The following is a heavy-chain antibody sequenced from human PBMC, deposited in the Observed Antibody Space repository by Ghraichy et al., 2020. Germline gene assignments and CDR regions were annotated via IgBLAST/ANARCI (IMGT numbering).Heavy chain of an antibody. CDR1: AASIRSPGSF. D-gene: IGHD1-20*01. J-gene: IGHJ5*02. CDR2: IYYSGST. V-gene: IGHV4-39*01. Sequence: SQTLSLTCTVSAASIRSPGSFWGWIRQPPGKGLEWIGTIYYSGSTFYTPSLKSRVTISLDTSKTQFSLRLGSVTAADTAVYFCARGPNWNRPAGWFDPWGQGTLVTVSS. CDR3: ARGPNWNRPAGWFDP.